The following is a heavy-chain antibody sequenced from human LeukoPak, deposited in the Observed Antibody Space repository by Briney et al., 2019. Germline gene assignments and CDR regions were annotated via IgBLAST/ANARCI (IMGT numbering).Heavy chain of an antibody. Sequence: KPGGSLRLSCVVSGFTFKTYSMNWVRQAPGKGLEWVSSISSGGTYVDYADSVKGRFTISRDNAKNSLYLQMNSLRAEDTAVYYCASGVTSDAFDIWGQGTMVTVSS. CDR2: ISSGGTYV. D-gene: IGHD1-20*01. CDR3: ASGVTSDAFDI. J-gene: IGHJ3*02. CDR1: GFTFKTYS. V-gene: IGHV3-21*01.